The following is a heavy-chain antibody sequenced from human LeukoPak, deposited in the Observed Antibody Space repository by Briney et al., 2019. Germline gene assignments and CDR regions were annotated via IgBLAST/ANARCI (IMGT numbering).Heavy chain of an antibody. D-gene: IGHD2-2*01. CDR1: GYTFTSYG. V-gene: IGHV1-18*01. CDR3: ARGGYCSSTSCSRGGFYMDV. CDR2: ISAYNGNT. J-gene: IGHJ6*03. Sequence: ASVKVSCKASGYTFTSYGISWVRQAPGQGLEWMGWISAYNGNTNYAQKLQGRVTMTTDTSTSTAYMELRSLRSDDTAVYYCARGGYCSSTSCSRGGFYMDVWGKGTTVTVSS.